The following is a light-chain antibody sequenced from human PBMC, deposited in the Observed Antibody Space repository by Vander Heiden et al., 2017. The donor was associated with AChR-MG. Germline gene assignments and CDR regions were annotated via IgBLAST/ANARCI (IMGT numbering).Light chain of an antibody. V-gene: IGKV1-39*01. CDR2: AAS. J-gene: IGKJ3*01. Sequence: IQITHSPSSLSASVGDRVTITCRASQSISSYLNWYQQKPGKAPKLLIYAASSLQSGVPSRFSGSGSGTDFTLTISSLQPEDFATYYCQQSYSTRFTFGPGTKVDIK. CDR3: QQSYSTRFT. CDR1: QSISSY.